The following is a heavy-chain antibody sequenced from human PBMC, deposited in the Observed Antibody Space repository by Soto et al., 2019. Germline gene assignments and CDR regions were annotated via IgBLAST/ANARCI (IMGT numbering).Heavy chain of an antibody. Sequence: SSETLSLTCAVYGGSFIGYYWSWIRQPPGKGLEWIGEINHSGSTNYNPSLKSRVTISVDTSKNQFSLKLSSVTAADTAVYYCARFSTEMATIHDAFDIWGQGTMVTVSS. D-gene: IGHD5-12*01. CDR3: ARFSTEMATIHDAFDI. CDR2: INHSGST. V-gene: IGHV4-34*01. J-gene: IGHJ3*02. CDR1: GGSFIGYY.